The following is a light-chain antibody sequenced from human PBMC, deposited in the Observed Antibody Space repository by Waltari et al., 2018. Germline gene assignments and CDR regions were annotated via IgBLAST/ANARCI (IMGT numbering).Light chain of an antibody. CDR1: RLRRYH. Sequence: SSELTQDPAVSVALGQTVRITCQGERLRRYHASWYQQRPGQAPFLVLYGHDHRPSGIPDRFSGSTSGNTASLTITRAQAEDAGVYYCLSRDSSSTRVFGGGTTLTV. CDR3: LSRDSSSTRV. J-gene: IGLJ3*02. CDR2: GHD. V-gene: IGLV3-19*01.